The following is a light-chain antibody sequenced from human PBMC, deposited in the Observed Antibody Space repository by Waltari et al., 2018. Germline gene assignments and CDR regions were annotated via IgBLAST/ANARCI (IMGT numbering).Light chain of an antibody. V-gene: IGKV3-15*01. J-gene: IGKJ3*01. Sequence: ETVMTQSPATLSVSPGERATLSCRASQSISSDVAWYQHKPGQAPRLLIYGASTRATGIPDRFSGSGSGTEFTLTISGLQSEDFAVYYCQQYNNWPLDFGPGTKVDIK. CDR3: QQYNNWPLD. CDR2: GAS. CDR1: QSISSD.